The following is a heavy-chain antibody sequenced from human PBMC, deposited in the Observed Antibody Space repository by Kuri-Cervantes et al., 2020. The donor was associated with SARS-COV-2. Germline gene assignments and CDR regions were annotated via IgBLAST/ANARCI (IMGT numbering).Heavy chain of an antibody. Sequence: LSLTCAASGFTFSSYWMHWVRQAPGKGLVWVSRINSDGSSTSYADSVKGRFTISRDNAKNTLYLQMNSLRAEDTAVYYCARDRVVEAFDIWGQGTMVTVSS. CDR1: GFTFSSYW. CDR2: INSDGSST. CDR3: ARDRVVEAFDI. V-gene: IGHV3-74*01. D-gene: IGHD2-15*01. J-gene: IGHJ3*02.